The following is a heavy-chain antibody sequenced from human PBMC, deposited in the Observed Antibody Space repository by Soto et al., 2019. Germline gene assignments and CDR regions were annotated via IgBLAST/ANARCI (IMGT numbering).Heavy chain of an antibody. Sequence: GGSLRLSCAASGFTVSSNYMSWVRQAPGKGLEWVSVIYSGGSTYYADSVKGRFTISRHNSKNTLYLQMNSLRAEDTAVYYCARDLVVTAIYRYYYYGMDVWGQGTTVTAP. V-gene: IGHV3-53*04. CDR1: GFTVSSNY. CDR3: ARDLVVTAIYRYYYYGMDV. CDR2: IYSGGST. D-gene: IGHD2-21*02. J-gene: IGHJ6*02.